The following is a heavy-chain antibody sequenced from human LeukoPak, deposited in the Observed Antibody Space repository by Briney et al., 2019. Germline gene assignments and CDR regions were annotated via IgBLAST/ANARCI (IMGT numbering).Heavy chain of an antibody. D-gene: IGHD3-10*01. Sequence: GGSLRLSCAASGFTFSSYAMHWVRQAPGKGLEWVAVISYDGSNKYYADSVKGRFTISRDNSKNTLYLQMNSLRAEDTAVYYCARKTYYYDSGSYSKSYYFDYWGQGTLVTVSS. CDR2: ISYDGSNK. V-gene: IGHV3-30-3*01. CDR1: GFTFSSYA. CDR3: ARKTYYYDSGSYSKSYYFDY. J-gene: IGHJ4*02.